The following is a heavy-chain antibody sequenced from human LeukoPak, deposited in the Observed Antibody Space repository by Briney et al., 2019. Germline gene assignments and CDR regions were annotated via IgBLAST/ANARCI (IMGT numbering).Heavy chain of an antibody. J-gene: IGHJ3*02. V-gene: IGHV1-69*04. D-gene: IGHD3-22*01. Sequence: WASVKVSCKASGGTFSSYAISWVRQAPGQGLEWMGRIIPILGIANYAQKFQGRVTITADKSTSTAYMELSSLRSEDTAVYYCATYLEYYDGDAFDIWGQGTMVTVSS. CDR1: GGTFSSYA. CDR2: IIPILGIA. CDR3: ATYLEYYDGDAFDI.